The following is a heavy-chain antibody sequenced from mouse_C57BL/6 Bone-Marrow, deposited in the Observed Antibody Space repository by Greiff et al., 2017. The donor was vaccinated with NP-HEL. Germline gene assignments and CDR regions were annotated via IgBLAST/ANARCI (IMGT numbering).Heavy chain of an antibody. D-gene: IGHD2-3*01. CDR2: IDPETGGT. J-gene: IGHJ4*01. Sequence: VQIQESGAELVRPGASVTLSCKASGYTFTDYEMHWVKQTPVHGLEWIGAIDPETGGTAYNQKFKGKAILTADKSSSTAYMELRSLTSEDSAVYYCTRGNYDGYAMDYWGQGTSVTVSS. V-gene: IGHV1-15*01. CDR1: GYTFTDYE. CDR3: TRGNYDGYAMDY.